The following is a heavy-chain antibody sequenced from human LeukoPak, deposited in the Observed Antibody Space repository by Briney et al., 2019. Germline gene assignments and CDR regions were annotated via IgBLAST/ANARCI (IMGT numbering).Heavy chain of an antibody. V-gene: IGHV3-11*04. J-gene: IGHJ3*02. D-gene: IGHD2-2*03. Sequence: PGGSLRLFCAASGFTFSDYYMSWIRQAPGKGLEWVSYISSSGSTIYYADSVKGRFTISRDNAKNSLYLQMNSLRAEDTAVYYCARDRRGYSYAFDIWGQGTMVTVSS. CDR2: ISSSGSTI. CDR1: GFTFSDYY. CDR3: ARDRRGYSYAFDI.